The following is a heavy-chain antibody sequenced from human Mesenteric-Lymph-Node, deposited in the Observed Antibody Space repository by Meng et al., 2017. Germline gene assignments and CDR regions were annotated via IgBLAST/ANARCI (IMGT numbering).Heavy chain of an antibody. J-gene: IGHJ5*02. Sequence: QLTLKESVPPRVKPTQTLTLTCTFSGFSLSTSGVGVGWIRQPPGKALECLAIIYGDDEKRYSPSLESRLTVTKDTSKNQVVLTMTNMVPVDTATYYCARAAARPSDWFDPWGQGTLVTVSS. CDR3: ARAAARPSDWFDP. CDR1: GFSLSTSGVG. D-gene: IGHD6-6*01. CDR2: IYGDDEK. V-gene: IGHV2-5*02.